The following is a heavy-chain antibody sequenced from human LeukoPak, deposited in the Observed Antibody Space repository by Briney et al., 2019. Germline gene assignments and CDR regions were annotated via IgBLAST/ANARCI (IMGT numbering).Heavy chain of an antibody. V-gene: IGHV4-59*08. D-gene: IGHD3-3*01. J-gene: IGHJ4*02. CDR3: ARHLFGGLYYFDY. Sequence: SETLSLTCTVSGGSISSYYWSWIRQPPGKGLEWIGHIYYSGSTNYNPSLKSRVTISVDTSKNQFSLKLSSVTAADTAVYYCARHLFGGLYYFDYWGQGTLVTVSS. CDR1: GGSISSYY. CDR2: IYYSGST.